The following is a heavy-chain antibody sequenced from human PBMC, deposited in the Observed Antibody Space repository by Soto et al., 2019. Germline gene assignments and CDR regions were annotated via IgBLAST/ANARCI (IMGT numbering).Heavy chain of an antibody. J-gene: IGHJ4*02. CDR2: IYDSGNT. Sequence: QLQLQESGSGLVKPSQTLSLTCAVSGGSISGTTYSWSWIRQPPGKGLEWIGYIYDSGNTYYNPSLKSQFSISVDMSKYQFSLKLSSVTAADTAVYYCARGQGAAAGHSNFDYWGQGALVTVSS. CDR1: GGSISGTTYS. V-gene: IGHV4-30-2*01. CDR3: ARGQGAAAGHSNFDY. D-gene: IGHD6-13*01.